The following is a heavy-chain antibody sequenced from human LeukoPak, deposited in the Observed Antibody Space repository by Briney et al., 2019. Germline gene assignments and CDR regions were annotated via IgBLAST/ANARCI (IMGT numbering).Heavy chain of an antibody. Sequence: SETLSLTCAVYGGSFSGYYWSWIRQPPGKGLEWIGEINHSGSTNYNPSLKSRVTISVDTSKNQFSLKLISVTAADTAVYYCAAKLRNYYDSSGYPLPFDYWGQGTLVTVSS. J-gene: IGHJ4*02. CDR3: AAKLRNYYDSSGYPLPFDY. CDR2: INHSGST. V-gene: IGHV4-34*01. D-gene: IGHD3-22*01. CDR1: GGSFSGYY.